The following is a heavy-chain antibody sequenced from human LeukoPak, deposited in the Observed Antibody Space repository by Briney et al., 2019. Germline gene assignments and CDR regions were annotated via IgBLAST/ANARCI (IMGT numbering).Heavy chain of an antibody. CDR1: GFTFSSYS. V-gene: IGHV3-21*01. J-gene: IGHJ3*02. Sequence: GGSLRLSCAAFGFTFSSYSMNWVRQAPGKGLEWVSSISSSSSYIYYADSVKGRFTISRDNAKNSLYLQMNSLRAEDTAVYYCARESSGWHRAFDIWGQGTMVTVSS. D-gene: IGHD6-19*01. CDR3: ARESSGWHRAFDI. CDR2: ISSSSSYI.